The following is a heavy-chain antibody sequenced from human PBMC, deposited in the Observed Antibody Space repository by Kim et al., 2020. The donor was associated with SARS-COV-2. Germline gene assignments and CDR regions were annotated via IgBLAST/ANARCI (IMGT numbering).Heavy chain of an antibody. Sequence: ASVKVSCKASGYTFTSYYMHWVRQAPGQGLEWMGIINPSSGSTSYAQKFQGRVTMTRDTSTSTVYMELSSLRSEDTAVYYCARDLLGGWEPLGDAFDIWGQGTMVTVSS. CDR1: GYTFTSYY. V-gene: IGHV1-46*01. D-gene: IGHD1-26*01. CDR3: ARDLLGGWEPLGDAFDI. CDR2: INPSSGST. J-gene: IGHJ3*02.